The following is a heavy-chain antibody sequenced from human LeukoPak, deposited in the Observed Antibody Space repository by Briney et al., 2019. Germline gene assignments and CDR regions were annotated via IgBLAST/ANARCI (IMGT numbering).Heavy chain of an antibody. V-gene: IGHV1-2*02. CDR1: GYTFTGYY. CDR2: INPNSGGT. Sequence: ASVKVSCKASGYTFTGYYMHWVRQAPGQGLEWMGWINPNSGGTNYAQKFQGRVTMTRDTSISTAYMELSWLRSDDTAVYYCATTPRDYYYGMDVWGQGTTVTVSS. J-gene: IGHJ6*02. CDR3: ATTPRDYYYGMDV. D-gene: IGHD4-17*01.